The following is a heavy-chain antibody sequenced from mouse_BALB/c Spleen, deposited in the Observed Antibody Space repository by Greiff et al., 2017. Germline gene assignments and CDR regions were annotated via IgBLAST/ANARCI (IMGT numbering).Heavy chain of an antibody. J-gene: IGHJ4*01. CDR2: ISNGGGST. CDR1: GFTFSSYT. CDR3: ARHDYAMDY. Sequence: DVKLVESGGGLVQPGGSLKLSCAASGFTFSSYTMSWVRQTPEKRLEWVAYISNGGGSTYYPDTVKGRFTISRDNAKNTLYLQMSSLKSEDTAMYYCARHDYAMDYWGQGTSVTVSS. V-gene: IGHV5-12-2*01.